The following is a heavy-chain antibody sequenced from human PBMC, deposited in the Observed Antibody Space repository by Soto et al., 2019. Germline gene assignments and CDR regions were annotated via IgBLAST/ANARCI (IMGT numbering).Heavy chain of an antibody. V-gene: IGHV1-3*01. D-gene: IGHD2-2*02. CDR3: ARDRLGYCSSPSCYRGELSSYGMDV. J-gene: IGHJ6*01. CDR1: RYPLTSYA. CDR2: MNAGNGNT. Sequence: GSGKVSCKACRYPLTSYAIHLVRQAPGQRLEWIGCMNAGNGNTKYSQKFQGRVTITRDTSASTAYMELSSLRSEDTAVYYCARDRLGYCSSPSCYRGELSSYGMDVWGQGTTVTVSS.